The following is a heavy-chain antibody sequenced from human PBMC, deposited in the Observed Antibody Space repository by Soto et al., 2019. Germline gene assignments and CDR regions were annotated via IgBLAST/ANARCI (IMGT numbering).Heavy chain of an antibody. D-gene: IGHD6-19*01. CDR2: ISGSGGNP. Sequence: EVKLLESGGDLKQPGGSLRLSCAASGFSFSNYGMSWVRQAPGKGLEWVSAISGSGGNPRYADSVKGRFTISRDNSRNTLYLRMTSLRADDTAVYYCAKNGHWLDVQLDSWGQGTQVTVSS. V-gene: IGHV3-23*01. CDR1: GFSFSNYG. J-gene: IGHJ4*02. CDR3: AKNGHWLDVQLDS.